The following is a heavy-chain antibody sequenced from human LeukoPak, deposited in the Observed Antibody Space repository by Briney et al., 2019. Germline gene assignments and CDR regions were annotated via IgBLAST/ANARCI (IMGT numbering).Heavy chain of an antibody. D-gene: IGHD6-19*01. CDR2: ISGSDGST. CDR1: GFTFSSYA. V-gene: IGHV3-23*01. Sequence: GGSLRLSCAASGFTFSSYAMSWVRQAPGKGLEWVLAISGSDGSTYYADSVKGRFTVSRDNSKNTLYLQMNSLRVEDTATYYCASRPTSAAVAPSDYWGQGTLVTVSS. CDR3: ASRPTSAAVAPSDY. J-gene: IGHJ4*02.